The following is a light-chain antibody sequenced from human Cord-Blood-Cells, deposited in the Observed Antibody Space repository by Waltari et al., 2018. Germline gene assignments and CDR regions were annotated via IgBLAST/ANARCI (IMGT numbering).Light chain of an antibody. CDR1: QSISSY. Sequence: DIQMTQSPSSLSASVGDRVTIACRASQSISSYLNWYQQKPGKAPKLLIYAASSLQNWVQLRFSGSGSGTDFTLTISSLQPEDFATYYCQQSYSTPPTFGQGTKVEIK. CDR2: AAS. CDR3: QQSYSTPPT. V-gene: IGKV1-39*01. J-gene: IGKJ1*01.